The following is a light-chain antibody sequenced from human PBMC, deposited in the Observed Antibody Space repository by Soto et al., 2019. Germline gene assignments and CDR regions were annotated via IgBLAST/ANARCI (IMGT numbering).Light chain of an antibody. CDR3: QQGYSPVLT. Sequence: DIQMTQSPSSLSASVGDRVTITCRASQHIDTYVNWFQQRPGKAPRLLIFTASRLLSGVSSRFSGSGSRTDFILTISSRQPEDFATYYCQQGYSPVLTFGGGTKVEMK. CDR1: QHIDTY. V-gene: IGKV1-39*01. J-gene: IGKJ4*01. CDR2: TAS.